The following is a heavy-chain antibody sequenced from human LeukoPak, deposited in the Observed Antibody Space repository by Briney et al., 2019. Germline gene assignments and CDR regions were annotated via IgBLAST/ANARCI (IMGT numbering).Heavy chain of an antibody. Sequence: PGGSLRLSCAASGFTFSSAWMTWVRQAPGKGLEWVATIKDDGSDKYYVDSVKGRFTISRDNAKKSLWLQMNSLRVEDTAMYYCADLGSRDWSQGTLVTVSS. CDR2: IKDDGSDK. J-gene: IGHJ4*02. CDR3: ADLGSRD. V-gene: IGHV3-7*01. CDR1: GFTFSSAW. D-gene: IGHD3-16*01.